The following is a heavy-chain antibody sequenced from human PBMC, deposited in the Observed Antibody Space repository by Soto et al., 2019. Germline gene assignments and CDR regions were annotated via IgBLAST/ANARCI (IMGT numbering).Heavy chain of an antibody. Sequence: PSETLSLTCTVSGGSVSSGSYYWSWIRQPPGKGLEWIGYIYYSGSTNYNPSLKSRVTISVDTSKNQFSLKLSSVTAADTAVYYCARAAIYDSSGYFDYWGQGTLVTVSS. CDR2: IYYSGST. V-gene: IGHV4-61*01. D-gene: IGHD3-22*01. J-gene: IGHJ4*02. CDR3: ARAAIYDSSGYFDY. CDR1: GGSVSSGSYY.